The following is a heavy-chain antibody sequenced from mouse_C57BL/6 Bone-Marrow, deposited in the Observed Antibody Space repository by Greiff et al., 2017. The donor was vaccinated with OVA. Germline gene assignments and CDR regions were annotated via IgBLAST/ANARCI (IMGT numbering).Heavy chain of an antibody. CDR2: IDPSDSYT. CDR3: ARGLYGSSSAWFAY. CDR1: GYTFTSYW. V-gene: IGHV1-50*01. Sequence: QVQLQQSGAELVKPGASVKLSCKASGYTFTSYWMQWVKQRPGQGLEWIGEIDPSDSYTNYNQKFKGKATLTVDTSSSTAYMQLSSLTSEDSAVYYCARGLYGSSSAWFAYWGQGTLVTVSA. J-gene: IGHJ3*01. D-gene: IGHD1-1*01.